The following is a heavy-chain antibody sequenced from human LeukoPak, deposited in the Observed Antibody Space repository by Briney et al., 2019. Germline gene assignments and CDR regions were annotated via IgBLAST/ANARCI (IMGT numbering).Heavy chain of an antibody. CDR1: GGSIGSGGYY. J-gene: IGHJ5*02. Sequence: PSETLSLTCTVSGGSIGSGGYYWTWIRQLPGRGLEWIGYIYNSGNTYYHPSLKSRVSISGDTSKNQFSLKLSSLTAADTAVYFCARGLGSSSTNNNWFDPWGQGTLVTVSS. CDR3: ARGLGSSSTNNNWFDP. V-gene: IGHV4-31*03. CDR2: IYNSGNT. D-gene: IGHD6-6*01.